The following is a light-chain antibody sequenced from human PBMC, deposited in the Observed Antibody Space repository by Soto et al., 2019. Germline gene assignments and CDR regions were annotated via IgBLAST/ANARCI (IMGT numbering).Light chain of an antibody. CDR3: GSDGGSHTKYV. CDR1: SSDVAGYRY. Sequence: QSALTQPRSVSGSPGQSVTISCTGTSSDVAGYRYVYWYQQHPGKAPKVIIYDVTQRPSGVPDRFSGSKSGNAASLTISVLQAEDEADYCCGSDGGSHTKYVFGSGTKLTVL. CDR2: DVT. J-gene: IGLJ1*01. V-gene: IGLV2-11*01.